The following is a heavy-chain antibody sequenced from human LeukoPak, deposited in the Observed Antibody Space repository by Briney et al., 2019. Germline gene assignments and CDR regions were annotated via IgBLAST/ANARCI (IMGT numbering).Heavy chain of an antibody. Sequence: ASVKVSCKASGYTFTSYDINWVRQATGQGLEWMGWINPNSGGTNYAQKFQGRVTMTRDTSISTAYMELSRLRSDDTAVYYCARGRIVVVPAAPWYFDLWGRGALVTVSS. D-gene: IGHD2-2*01. CDR3: ARGRIVVVPAAPWYFDL. CDR1: GYTFTSYD. J-gene: IGHJ2*01. CDR2: INPNSGGT. V-gene: IGHV1-2*02.